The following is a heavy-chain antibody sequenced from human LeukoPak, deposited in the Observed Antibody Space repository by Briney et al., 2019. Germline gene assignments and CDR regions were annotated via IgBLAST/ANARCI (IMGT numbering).Heavy chain of an antibody. D-gene: IGHD6-19*01. Sequence: ASVKVSCKASGYTFTGYYMHRVRQAPGQGLEWKGWINPNSGGTNYAQKFQGRVTMTRDTSISTAYMELSRLRSDDTAVYYCARAGRIAVAAPSDYWGQGTLVTVSS. V-gene: IGHV1-2*02. CDR2: INPNSGGT. CDR3: ARAGRIAVAAPSDY. J-gene: IGHJ4*02. CDR1: GYTFTGYY.